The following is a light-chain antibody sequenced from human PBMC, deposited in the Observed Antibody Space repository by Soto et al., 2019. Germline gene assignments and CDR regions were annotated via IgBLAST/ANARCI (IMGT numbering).Light chain of an antibody. V-gene: IGKV3-20*01. CDR2: GAS. CDR1: QSVGGSY. J-gene: IGKJ1*01. Sequence: EIVLTQSPGTLSLSPGERAMLSCRASQSVGGSYLAWYQQRPGQAPSLIIYGASSRATGIPDRFSGSGFGTDFTLTISRLEPEDYAVYYCQQYGRSLWTFGQGTKVEVK. CDR3: QQYGRSLWT.